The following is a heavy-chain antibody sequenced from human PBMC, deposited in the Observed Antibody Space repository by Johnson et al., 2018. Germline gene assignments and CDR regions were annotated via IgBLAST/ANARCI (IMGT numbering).Heavy chain of an antibody. Sequence: VXLVQSGGGLIQPGGSLRLSCAASGFTVSSNSMSWVRQAPGKGLEWVSVIYSGGSTYYADSVKGRFTISRDNSKNTLYLQMNSLRAEDTAVYYCARESRVYYYYYMDVWGKGTTVTVSS. J-gene: IGHJ6*03. CDR1: GFTVSSNS. CDR3: ARESRVYYYYYMDV. V-gene: IGHV3-53*01. CDR2: IYSGGST.